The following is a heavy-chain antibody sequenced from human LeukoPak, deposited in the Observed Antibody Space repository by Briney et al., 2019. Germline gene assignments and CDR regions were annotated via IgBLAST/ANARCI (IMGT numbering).Heavy chain of an antibody. CDR3: ARAAMNLDGYNWWYFDY. CDR2: INPNSGGT. J-gene: IGHJ4*02. Sequence: ASVKVSCKASGYTFTGYYKHWVRQAPGQGLEWMGWINPNSGGTNYAQKFQGWVTMTRDTSISTAYMELSRLRSDDTAVYYCARAAMNLDGYNWWYFDYWGQGTLVTVSS. D-gene: IGHD5-24*01. V-gene: IGHV1-2*04. CDR1: GYTFTGYY.